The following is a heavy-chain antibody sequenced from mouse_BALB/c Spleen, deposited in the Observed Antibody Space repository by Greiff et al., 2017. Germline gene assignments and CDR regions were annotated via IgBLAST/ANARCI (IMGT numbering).Heavy chain of an antibody. CDR2: ISSGGSYT. J-gene: IGHJ2*01. D-gene: IGHD3-1*01. CDR3: TRDHSGHDY. Sequence: EVQVVESGGGLVKPGGSLKLSCAASGFTFSSYTMSWVRQTPEKRLEWVATISSGGSYTYYPDSVKGRFTISRDNAKNTLYLQMSSLKSEDTAMYYCTRDHSGHDYWGQGTTLTVSS. V-gene: IGHV5-6-4*01. CDR1: GFTFSSYT.